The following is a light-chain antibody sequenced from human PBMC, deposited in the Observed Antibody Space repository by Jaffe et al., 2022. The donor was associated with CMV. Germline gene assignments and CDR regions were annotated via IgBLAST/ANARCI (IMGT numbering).Light chain of an antibody. CDR2: AAS. Sequence: IVLTQSPGTLSLSPGERATLSCRASLSVTNSNLAWYQQKPGQPPRLLIYAASTRATGIPDRFSGSGSVTDFTLTISRLEVEDFAVYYCQQYGSSPSTFGQGTKVEVK. CDR1: LSVTNSN. V-gene: IGKV3-20*01. CDR3: QQYGSSPST. J-gene: IGKJ1*01.